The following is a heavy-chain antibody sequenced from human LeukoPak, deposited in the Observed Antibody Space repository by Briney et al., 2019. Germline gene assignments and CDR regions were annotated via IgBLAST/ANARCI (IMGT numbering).Heavy chain of an antibody. CDR1: GFTFSNYW. CDR3: ARGVGNWFDH. V-gene: IGHV3-74*01. Sequence: GGPLRLSCAASGFTFSNYWMHWVRQAPGKGLVWVSRINSDGSGTTDSVKGRFTISRDNAKNMLYLQMNSLRAEDTAVYYCARGVGNWFDHWGQGTLVTVSS. J-gene: IGHJ5*02. CDR2: INSDGSGT.